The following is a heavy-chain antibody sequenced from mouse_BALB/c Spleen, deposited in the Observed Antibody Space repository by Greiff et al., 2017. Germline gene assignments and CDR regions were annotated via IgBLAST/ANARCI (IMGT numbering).Heavy chain of an antibody. Sequence: VKLQESGPGLVAPSQSLSITCTVSGFSLTSYGVHWVRQPPGKGLEWLGVIWAGGSTNYNSALMSRLSISKDNSKSQVFLKMNSLQTDDTAMYYCAREGTGPFAYWGQGTLVTVSA. CDR3: AREGTGPFAY. J-gene: IGHJ3*01. CDR2: IWAGGST. V-gene: IGHV2-9*02. CDR1: GFSLTSYG. D-gene: IGHD4-1*01.